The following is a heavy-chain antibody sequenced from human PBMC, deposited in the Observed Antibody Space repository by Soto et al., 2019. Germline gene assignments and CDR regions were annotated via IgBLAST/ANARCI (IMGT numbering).Heavy chain of an antibody. V-gene: IGHV3-30*18. J-gene: IGHJ4*02. CDR2: ISYDGSNK. D-gene: IGHD5-18*01. CDR1: GFTFSSYG. Sequence: QVQLVESGGGVVQPGRSLRLSCAASGFTFSSYGMHWVRQAPGKGLEWVAVISYDGSNKYYADSVKGRFTISRDNSKNRLYLQMNSLRAEDTAVYYCAKDGRMGIQLWWPDYWGQGTLVTVSS. CDR3: AKDGRMGIQLWWPDY.